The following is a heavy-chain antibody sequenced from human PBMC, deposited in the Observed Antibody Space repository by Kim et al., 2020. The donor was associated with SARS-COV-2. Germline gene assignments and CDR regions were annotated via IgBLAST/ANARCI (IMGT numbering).Heavy chain of an antibody. CDR1: GFTLGNYA. Sequence: GGSLRLSCAASGFTLGNYAMGWARLAPGRGLEWVSVVSGSGDRTYYADSVKGRFTISRDNSKSTLYLQMNSLKVEDTAIYYCAKAGGPSCYNHLDNLGQGTLVTVSS. V-gene: IGHV3-23*01. D-gene: IGHD2-2*02. CDR3: AKAGGPSCYNHLDN. J-gene: IGHJ4*02. CDR2: VSGSGDRT.